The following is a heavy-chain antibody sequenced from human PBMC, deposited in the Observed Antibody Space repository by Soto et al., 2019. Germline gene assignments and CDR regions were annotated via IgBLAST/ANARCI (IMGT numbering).Heavy chain of an antibody. V-gene: IGHV3-73*01. J-gene: IGHJ6*02. D-gene: IGHD6-19*01. CDR3: TRPQEYSSGWEYYYGMDV. Sequence: EVQLVESGGGLVQPGGSLKLSCAASGFTFSGSAMHWVRQASGKGLEWVGRIRSKANSYATAYAASVKGRFTISRDDSKNTAYLHMNSLKTEDTAVYYCTRPQEYSSGWEYYYGMDVWGQGTTVTVSS. CDR1: GFTFSGSA. CDR2: IRSKANSYAT.